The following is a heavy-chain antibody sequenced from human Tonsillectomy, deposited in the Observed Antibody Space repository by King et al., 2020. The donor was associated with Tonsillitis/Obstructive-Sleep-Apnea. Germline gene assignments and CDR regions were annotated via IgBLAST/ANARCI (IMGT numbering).Heavy chain of an antibody. J-gene: IGHJ6*02. CDR1: GGTFSSYA. D-gene: IGHD4-17*01. Sequence: QLVESGAAVKRPGSSVKVSCKASGGTFSSYAISWVRQAPGQGLEWMGGIIPILDIANYAQHFQGRVTITADKSTSTAYMELSSLRSEDTAMYYCARGAGDYGDYVGGMDVWGQGTTVTVSS. CDR2: IIPILDIA. V-gene: IGHV1-69*10. CDR3: ARGAGDYGDYVGGMDV.